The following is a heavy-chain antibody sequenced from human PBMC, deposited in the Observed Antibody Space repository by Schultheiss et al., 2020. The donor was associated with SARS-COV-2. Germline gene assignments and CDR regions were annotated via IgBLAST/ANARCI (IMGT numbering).Heavy chain of an antibody. D-gene: IGHD1-26*01. CDR1: GGSISSYY. V-gene: IGHV4-59*08. CDR3: ARRGEMGATVGFDP. CDR2: MHYSGRT. Sequence: SETLSLTCTVSGGSISSYYWSWIRQPPGNRLEWIGYMHYSGRTNNNPSLRSRVTISVDTSKNQFSLKLSSVTAADTAVYYCARRGEMGATVGFDPWGQGTLVTVSS. J-gene: IGHJ5*02.